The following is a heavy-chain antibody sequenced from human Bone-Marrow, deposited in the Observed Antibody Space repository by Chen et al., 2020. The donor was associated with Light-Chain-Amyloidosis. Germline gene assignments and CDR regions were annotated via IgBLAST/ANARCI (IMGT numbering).Heavy chain of an antibody. D-gene: IGHD5-18*01. CDR2: IYSGGST. CDR3: ATEGRDPGYSYGYLNY. Sequence: EVHLVETGGALIQPGGSLRLSCAAPGFSVGRSYMSWVRQAPGKGLEWVSLIYSGGSTYYADFVKGRFTISRDSSKNTVYLQMNSLRAEDTALYYCATEGRDPGYSYGYLNYWGQGTLVTVSS. CDR1: GFSVGRSY. J-gene: IGHJ4*02. V-gene: IGHV3-53*02.